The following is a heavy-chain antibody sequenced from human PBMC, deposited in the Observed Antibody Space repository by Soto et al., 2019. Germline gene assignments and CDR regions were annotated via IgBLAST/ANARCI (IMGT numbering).Heavy chain of an antibody. V-gene: IGHV3-21*01. CDR2: ISSSSSYI. D-gene: IGHD1-26*01. Sequence: GGSLRLSCAASGFTFSSYSMNWVRQAPGKGLEWVSSISSSSSYIYYADSVKGRFTISRDNAKNSLYLQMNSLRAEDTAVYYCARDQEGATPDAFDIWGQGTMVPVSS. CDR1: GFTFSSYS. CDR3: ARDQEGATPDAFDI. J-gene: IGHJ3*02.